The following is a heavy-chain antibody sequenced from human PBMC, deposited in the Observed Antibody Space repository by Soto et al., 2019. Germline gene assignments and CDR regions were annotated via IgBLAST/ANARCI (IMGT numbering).Heavy chain of an antibody. CDR1: GFTFSNAW. D-gene: IGHD4-17*01. CDR3: TTDLGLRYGDYPTYYFDY. Sequence: GGSLRLSCAASGFTFSNAWMNWVRQAPGKGLEWVGRIKSKTDGGTTDYAAPVKGRFTISRDDSKNTLYLQMNSLKTEDTAVYYCTTDLGLRYGDYPTYYFDYWGQGTLVTVSS. V-gene: IGHV3-15*07. J-gene: IGHJ4*02. CDR2: IKSKTDGGTT.